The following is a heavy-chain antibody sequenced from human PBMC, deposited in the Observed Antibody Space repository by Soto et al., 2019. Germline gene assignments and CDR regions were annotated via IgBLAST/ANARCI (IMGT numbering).Heavy chain of an antibody. CDR1: GFTFSGSA. D-gene: IGHD6-13*01. V-gene: IGHV3-73*01. CDR3: TRLLSSSWHHWFDP. J-gene: IGHJ5*02. Sequence: GGSLRLSCAASGFTFSGSAMHWVRQASGKGLEWVGRIRSKANSYATAYAASVKGRFTISRDDSKNTAYLQMNSLKTEDTAVYYCTRLLSSSWHHWFDPWGQGTLVTVSS. CDR2: IRSKANSYAT.